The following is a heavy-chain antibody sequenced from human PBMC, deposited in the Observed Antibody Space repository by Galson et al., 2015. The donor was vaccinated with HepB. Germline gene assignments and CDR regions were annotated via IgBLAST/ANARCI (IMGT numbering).Heavy chain of an antibody. CDR1: GGTFSSYA. V-gene: IGHV1-69*13. Sequence: SVKVSCKASGGTFSSYAISWVRQAPGQGLEWMGGIIPIFGTANYAQKFQGRVTITADESTSTAYMELSSLRSEDTAVYYCARADGITMVRGGPGYYGMDVWGQGTTVTVSS. D-gene: IGHD3-10*01. CDR3: ARADGITMVRGGPGYYGMDV. CDR2: IIPIFGTA. J-gene: IGHJ6*02.